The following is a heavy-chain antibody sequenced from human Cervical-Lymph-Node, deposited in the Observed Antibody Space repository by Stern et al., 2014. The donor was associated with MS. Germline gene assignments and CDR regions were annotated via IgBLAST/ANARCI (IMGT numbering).Heavy chain of an antibody. CDR3: ARDAPGPVYQPACYDY. V-gene: IGHV1-2*02. CDR2: IDCNMCAT. J-gene: IGHJ4*02. D-gene: IGHD1-14*01. CDR1: TYTFTAYH. Sequence: QLVQSGAEVKQPGTSVKVSCKAATYTFTAYHLHWVRQAPGKGLEWMGWIDCNMCATKYAQKFQGRVPMTRDTSISTSYMELSRLTSDDTAVYYCARDAPGPVYQPACYDYWGQGTLVTVSS.